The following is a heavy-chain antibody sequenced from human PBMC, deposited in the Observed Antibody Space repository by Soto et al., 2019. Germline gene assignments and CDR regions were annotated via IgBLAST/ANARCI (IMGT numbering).Heavy chain of an antibody. V-gene: IGHV4-39*01. J-gene: IGHJ3*02. CDR2: VYHSGRA. CDR3: ARLIPYCGGDCYSVGAFDI. CDR1: GGSITSRDNY. D-gene: IGHD2-21*02. Sequence: QLQLRESGPGLVQPSESVSLTCTVSGGSITSRDNYWGWIRQPPGKGLEWIGTVYHSGRAYYNPSLKSRDTMSVDTSKNEFSLNLNSVTAADTSVYYCARLIPYCGGDCYSVGAFDIWGQGTMVTVSS.